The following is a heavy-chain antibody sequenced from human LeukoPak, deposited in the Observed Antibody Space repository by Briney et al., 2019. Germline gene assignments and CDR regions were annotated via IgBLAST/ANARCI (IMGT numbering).Heavy chain of an antibody. CDR3: ARDRRGYGGNFDY. V-gene: IGHV3-66*01. Sequence: QPGGSLRLSCVASGFTVSSSDMSWVRQAPGKGLEWVSVIYSGGTTSYADSVKGRFTISRDNSKNTLSLQMNSLRAEDTAVYYCARDRRGYGGNFDYWGQGTLVTVSS. D-gene: IGHD4-23*01. J-gene: IGHJ4*02. CDR1: GFTVSSSD. CDR2: IYSGGTT.